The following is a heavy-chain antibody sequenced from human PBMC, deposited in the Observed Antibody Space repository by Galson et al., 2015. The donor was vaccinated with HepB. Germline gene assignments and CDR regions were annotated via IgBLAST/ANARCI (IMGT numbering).Heavy chain of an antibody. J-gene: IGHJ4*01. D-gene: IGHD3-10*01. CDR3: ARFTGAGRFAY. CDR1: GFSFRTFS. CDR2: ISSSSTI. Sequence: SLRLSCAASGFSFRTFSMNWVRQAPGKGLEGVSYISSSSTIYYADSVKGRFTISRDNAKNSLYLQMNSLRAEDTAVYYCARFTGAGRFAYWGHGTLVTVSS. V-gene: IGHV3-48*01.